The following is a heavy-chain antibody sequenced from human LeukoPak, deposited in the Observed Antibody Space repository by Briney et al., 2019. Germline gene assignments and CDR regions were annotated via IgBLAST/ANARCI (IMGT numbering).Heavy chain of an antibody. J-gene: IGHJ4*02. V-gene: IGHV4-59*08. CDR2: IYHTGSGST. D-gene: IGHD6-19*01. Sequence: SETLSLTCTVSGDSISPYYWSWIRQPPGKGLEWIGYIYHTGSGSTSNNPSLKSRVTISVDTSKNQFSLNLKSVTAADTAVYFCARHAVYAGSGWAFDYWGQGTLVTVFS. CDR1: GDSISPYY. CDR3: ARHAVYAGSGWAFDY.